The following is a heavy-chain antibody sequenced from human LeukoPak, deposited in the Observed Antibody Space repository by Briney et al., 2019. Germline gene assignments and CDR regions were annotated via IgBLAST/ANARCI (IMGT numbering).Heavy chain of an antibody. CDR3: ARASGYDSGFDY. D-gene: IGHD5-12*01. CDR2: IKQDGSEK. Sequence: PGGSLRLSCAASGFTFSNAWMSWVRQAPGKGLEWVANIKQDGSEKYYVDSVKGRFTISRDNAKNSLYLQMNSLRAEDTAVYYCARASGYDSGFDYWGQGTLVTVSS. J-gene: IGHJ4*02. V-gene: IGHV3-7*01. CDR1: GFTFSNAW.